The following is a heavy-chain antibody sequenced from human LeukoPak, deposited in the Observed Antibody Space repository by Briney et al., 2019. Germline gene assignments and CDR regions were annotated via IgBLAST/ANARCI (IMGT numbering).Heavy chain of an antibody. CDR3: AREEKSGYDSGMVDWFDP. CDR1: GGSISSGSYY. V-gene: IGHV4-61*02. D-gene: IGHD5-12*01. Sequence: PSQTLSLTCTVSGGSISSGSYYWSWIRQPARKGLEWIGRIYTSGSTNYNPSLKSRVTISVDTSKNQFSLRLSSVTAADTAVYYCAREEKSGYDSGMVDWFDPWGQGTLVTVSS. CDR2: IYTSGST. J-gene: IGHJ5*02.